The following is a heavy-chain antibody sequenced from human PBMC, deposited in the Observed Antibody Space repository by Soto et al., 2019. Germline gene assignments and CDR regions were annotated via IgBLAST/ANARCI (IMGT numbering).Heavy chain of an antibody. CDR3: TTDSTQTFCDGGPCYSVLTKIHDS. V-gene: IGHV3-15*01. Sequence: EVQLVESGGGLVKPGGSLRLSCAASGFTFNNGWMSWVRQAPGKGLEWVGRIKSKAAGGTTDYSAPGQGRFTISRDDSKNTVHLQMNSLKTEDTAVYYCTTDSTQTFCDGGPCYSVLTKIHDSWGQGTLVTVSS. CDR2: IKSKAAGGTT. CDR1: GFTFNNGW. D-gene: IGHD2-15*01. J-gene: IGHJ4*02.